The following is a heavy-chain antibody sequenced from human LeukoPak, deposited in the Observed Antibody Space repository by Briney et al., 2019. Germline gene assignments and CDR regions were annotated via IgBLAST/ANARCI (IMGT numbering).Heavy chain of an antibody. D-gene: IGHD6-13*01. CDR1: GFTFSSYA. J-gene: IGHJ6*02. V-gene: IGHV3-23*01. Sequence: GGSLRLSCAASGFTFSSYAMSWVRQAPGKGLEWVSAISGSGGSTYYADSVKGRFTISRDNSKNTLYLQMNSLRAEDTAVYYCAKSGESAAVAPFYYYYGMDVWGQGTTVTVSS. CDR3: AKSGESAAVAPFYYYYGMDV. CDR2: ISGSGGST.